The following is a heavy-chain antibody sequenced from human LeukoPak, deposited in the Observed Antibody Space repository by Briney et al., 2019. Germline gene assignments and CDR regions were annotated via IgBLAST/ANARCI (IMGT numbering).Heavy chain of an antibody. V-gene: IGHV3-66*01. Sequence: GGSLRLSCAASGFTVSSNYMSWVRQAPGKGLEWVSVIYSGGNTYHADSVKGRFTISRDNSKNTLYLQMNSLRAEDTAVYYCTKDTFAEPVAGGHSSWGQGTLVTVSS. CDR2: IYSGGNT. CDR3: TKDTFAEPVAGGHSS. CDR1: GFTVSSNY. D-gene: IGHD6-19*01. J-gene: IGHJ5*02.